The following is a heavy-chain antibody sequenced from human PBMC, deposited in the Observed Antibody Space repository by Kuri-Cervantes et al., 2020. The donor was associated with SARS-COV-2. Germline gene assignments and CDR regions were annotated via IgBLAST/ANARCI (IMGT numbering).Heavy chain of an antibody. CDR1: GGSFSGYF. Sequence: SETLSLTCAVYGGSFSGYFWSWIRQPPGKGLEWIGEINHRGSTNYNPSLKSRVTISVDTSKNQFSLKLSSVTAADTAVYYCARRYNWNDGDYFDYWGQGTLVTVSS. V-gene: IGHV4-34*01. D-gene: IGHD1-20*01. CDR3: ARRYNWNDGDYFDY. J-gene: IGHJ4*02. CDR2: INHRGST.